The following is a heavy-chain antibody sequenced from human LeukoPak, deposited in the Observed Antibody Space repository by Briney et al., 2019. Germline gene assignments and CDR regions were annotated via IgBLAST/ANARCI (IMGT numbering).Heavy chain of an antibody. CDR3: ARANRWLRNSQTGVFDY. CDR1: GDSIIGYY. V-gene: IGHV4-39*07. Sequence: SETLSLTCSVSGDSIIGYYWGWIRQPPGKGLEWIGNIYYSGSTYYNPSLKSRVTISVDTSKNQFSLKLSSVTAADTAVYYCARANRWLRNSQTGVFDYWGQGTLVTVSS. J-gene: IGHJ4*02. D-gene: IGHD5-12*01. CDR2: IYYSGST.